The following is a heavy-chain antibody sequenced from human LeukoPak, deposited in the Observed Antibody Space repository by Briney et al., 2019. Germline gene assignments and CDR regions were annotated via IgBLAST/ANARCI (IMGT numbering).Heavy chain of an antibody. CDR1: GFTFADSA. CDR2: IKSTSKGGTT. CDR3: VWGSGWHR. J-gene: IGHJ5*02. V-gene: IGHV3-49*04. D-gene: IGHD6-19*01. Sequence: GGSLRLPRTTSGFTFADSAMSWVRQAPGKAPEWVGLIKSTSKGGTTQYAASLKGRFDISRDDSKSIAYLQMNSLETEDTGFYYCVWGSGWHRWGQGTLVIVSS.